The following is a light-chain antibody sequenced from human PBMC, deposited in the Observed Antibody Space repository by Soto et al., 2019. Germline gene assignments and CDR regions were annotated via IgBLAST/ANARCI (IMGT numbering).Light chain of an antibody. CDR3: SSYAGRDTYVV. Sequence: QSALTQPPSASGSPGQSVTISCTGTVSDVGGYNYVSWYQQHPGKAPKLMIYAVSQRPSGVSDRFSGSKSGNTASLPVSGLQAEDEADYYCSSYAGRDTYVVFGGGTKLTVL. CDR1: VSDVGGYNY. CDR2: AVS. V-gene: IGLV2-8*01. J-gene: IGLJ2*01.